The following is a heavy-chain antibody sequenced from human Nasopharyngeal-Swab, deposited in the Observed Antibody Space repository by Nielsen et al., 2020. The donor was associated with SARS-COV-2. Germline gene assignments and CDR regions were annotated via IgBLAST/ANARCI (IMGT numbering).Heavy chain of an antibody. CDR3: ARDEGAHNS. CDR2: TYYRSEWYN. Sequence: SQTLSLTCAISGDRVSNDRVALNWIRQSPSRGLEWLGRTYYRSEWYNDYAVSVQSRITIKPDPSTNQFSLQLNSVTPEDTAVYYCARDEGAHNSWGQGTLVTVSS. CDR1: GDRVSNDRVA. J-gene: IGHJ4*02. D-gene: IGHD3-16*01. V-gene: IGHV6-1*01.